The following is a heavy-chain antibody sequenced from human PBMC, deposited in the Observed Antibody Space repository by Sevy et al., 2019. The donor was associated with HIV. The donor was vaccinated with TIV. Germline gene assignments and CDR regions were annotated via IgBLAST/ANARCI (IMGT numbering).Heavy chain of an antibody. J-gene: IGHJ5*02. Sequence: GGSLRLSCTASGFTFSSYDMNWVRQAPGKGREWVSKISSSGSPIYYADSVKGRFTISRDNAKNSLNLQMNSLRAEDTAVYYCTRNGGAFDNGFDPWGQGTLVTVSS. D-gene: IGHD2-8*01. CDR3: TRNGGAFDNGFDP. V-gene: IGHV3-48*03. CDR2: ISSSGSPI. CDR1: GFTFSSYD.